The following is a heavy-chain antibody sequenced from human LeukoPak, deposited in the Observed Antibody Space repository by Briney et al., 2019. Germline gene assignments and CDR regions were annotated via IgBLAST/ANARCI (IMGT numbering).Heavy chain of an antibody. CDR3: AKADRSYYDFWSGYSFDY. Sequence: GGSLRLSCAASGFTFDDYAVHWVRQAPGKGLEWVSGISWNSGSIGYADSVKGRFTISRDNAKNSLYLQMNSLRAEDMALYYCAKADRSYYDFWSGYSFDYWGQGTLVTVSS. V-gene: IGHV3-9*03. CDR2: ISWNSGSI. D-gene: IGHD3-3*01. CDR1: GFTFDDYA. J-gene: IGHJ4*02.